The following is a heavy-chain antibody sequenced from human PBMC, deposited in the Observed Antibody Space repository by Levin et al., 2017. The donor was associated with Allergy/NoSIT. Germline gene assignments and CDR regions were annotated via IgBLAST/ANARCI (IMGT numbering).Heavy chain of an antibody. CDR2: IWYDGSTK. V-gene: IGHV3-33*01. D-gene: IGHD3-10*01. J-gene: IGHJ4*02. CDR3: ATGLNMRYGSGSYSLFG. CDR1: GFTFSTYA. Sequence: GESLKISCAASGFTFSTYAMHWVRQAPGKGLEWVAVIWYDGSTKYYADSVKGRFTISRDNSKNTLYLQMNSLRAEDTAVYYCATGLNMRYGSGSYSLFGWGQGTLVTVSS.